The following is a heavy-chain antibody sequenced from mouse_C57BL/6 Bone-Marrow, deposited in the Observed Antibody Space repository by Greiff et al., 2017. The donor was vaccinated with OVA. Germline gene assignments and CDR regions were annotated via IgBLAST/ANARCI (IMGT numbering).Heavy chain of an antibody. V-gene: IGHV5-6*01. CDR2: ISSGGSYT. CDR1: GFTFSSYG. J-gene: IGHJ2*01. Sequence: EVQGVESGGDLVKPGGSLKLSCAASGFTFSSYGMSWVRQTPDKRLEWVATISSGGSYTYYPDSVKGRFTISRDNAKNTLYLQMSSLKSEDTAMYYCARQRWLLRYYFDYWGQGTTLTVSS. D-gene: IGHD1-1*01. CDR3: ARQRWLLRYYFDY.